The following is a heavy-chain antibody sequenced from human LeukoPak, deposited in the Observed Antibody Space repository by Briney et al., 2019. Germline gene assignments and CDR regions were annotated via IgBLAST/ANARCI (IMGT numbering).Heavy chain of an antibody. CDR1: GFTFSSYS. CDR3: ARDYWDTSGWYGVN. Sequence: GGSLRLSCAASGFTFSSYSMNWVRQAPGKGLEWVSYISSSSTIYYADSVKGRFTISRDNAKNSLYLQMNSLRVEDTAVYYCARDYWDTSGWYGVNWGQGTLVTVSS. D-gene: IGHD6-19*01. CDR2: ISSSSTI. V-gene: IGHV3-48*04. J-gene: IGHJ4*02.